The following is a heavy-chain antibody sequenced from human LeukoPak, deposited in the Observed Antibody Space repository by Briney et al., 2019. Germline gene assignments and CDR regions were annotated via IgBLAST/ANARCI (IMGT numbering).Heavy chain of an antibody. CDR1: GGSISSYY. V-gene: IGHV4-4*09. CDR3: ARGPDWFDP. CDR2: IYTSGST. Sequence: SETLSLTGTVSGGSISSYYWSWIRQPPGKGLEWIGYIYTSGSTNYNPSLKSRVTISVDTSKNQFSLKLSSATAADTAVYYCARGPDWFDPWGQGTLVTVSS. J-gene: IGHJ5*02.